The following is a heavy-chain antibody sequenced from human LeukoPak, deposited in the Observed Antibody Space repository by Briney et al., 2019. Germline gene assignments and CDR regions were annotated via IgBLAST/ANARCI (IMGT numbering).Heavy chain of an antibody. Sequence: GGSLRLSCAASGFTFSSYAMSWVRQAPGKGLEWVSAISGSGGSTYYADSVEGRFTISRDNSKNTLYLQMNSLRAEDTAVYYCAKELRWDIVVVPASGGFDYWGQGTLVTVSS. CDR2: ISGSGGST. D-gene: IGHD2-2*01. CDR3: AKELRWDIVVVPASGGFDY. CDR1: GFTFSSYA. J-gene: IGHJ4*02. V-gene: IGHV3-23*01.